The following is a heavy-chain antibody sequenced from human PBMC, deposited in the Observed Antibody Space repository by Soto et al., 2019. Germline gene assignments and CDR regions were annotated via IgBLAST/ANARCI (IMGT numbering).Heavy chain of an antibody. V-gene: IGHV3-30-3*01. J-gene: IGHJ4*02. Sequence: QVQLVESGGGVVQPGRSLRLSCAASGFTFSSYAMHWVRQAPGKGLEWVAVISYDGSNKYYADSVKGRFTISRDNSKNMLYLQMNSLRAEDTAVYYCAREGGGNLYYFDYWGQGTLVTVSS. CDR2: ISYDGSNK. CDR1: GFTFSSYA. D-gene: IGHD1-26*01. CDR3: AREGGGNLYYFDY.